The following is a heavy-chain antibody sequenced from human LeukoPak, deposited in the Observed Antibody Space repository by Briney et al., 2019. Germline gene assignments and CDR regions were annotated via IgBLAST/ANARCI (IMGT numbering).Heavy chain of an antibody. J-gene: IGHJ3*02. D-gene: IGHD4-17*01. CDR1: GGSLSSYS. V-gene: IGHV4-59*01. CDR2: IYYSGST. CDR3: ARVVTVTDAQPGFDI. Sequence: PSETLSLTCTVSGGSLSSYSWSWVRQPPGRGLEWIGYIYYSGSTNYNPSLKSRVTISVDTSKNQFSLKLSSVTAADTAVYYCARVVTVTDAQPGFDIWGQGTMVTVSS.